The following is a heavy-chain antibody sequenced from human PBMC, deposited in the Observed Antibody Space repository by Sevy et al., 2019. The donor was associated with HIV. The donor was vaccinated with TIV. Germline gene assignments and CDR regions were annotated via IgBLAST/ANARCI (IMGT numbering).Heavy chain of an antibody. V-gene: IGHV5-51*01. CDR1: GYSFTSYW. CDR3: ARDKEPYSGYGYFDY. CDR2: IYPGDSDT. Sequence: GESLKISCKGSGYSFTSYWIGWVRQMPGKGLEWMGIIYPGDSDTRYSPSFQGQVTISADKSISTAYLQWSSLKASDTAMYYCARDKEPYSGYGYFDYWGQGTLVTVSS. D-gene: IGHD5-12*01. J-gene: IGHJ4*02.